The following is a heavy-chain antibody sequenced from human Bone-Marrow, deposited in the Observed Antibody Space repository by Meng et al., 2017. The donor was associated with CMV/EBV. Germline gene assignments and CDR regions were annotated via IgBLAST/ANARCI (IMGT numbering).Heavy chain of an antibody. J-gene: IGHJ6*02. Sequence: GGSLRLSCTASGFTFGDYAMSWVRQAPGKGLEWVGFIRSKAYGGTTEYAASVKGRFTISRDDSKSIAYLQMNSLKTEDTAVYYCAREEYRRTNDYRGYYYYGMDVWGQGTTVTVSS. V-gene: IGHV3-49*04. D-gene: IGHD3-16*01. CDR2: IRSKAYGGTT. CDR3: AREEYRRTNDYRGYYYYGMDV. CDR1: GFTFGDYA.